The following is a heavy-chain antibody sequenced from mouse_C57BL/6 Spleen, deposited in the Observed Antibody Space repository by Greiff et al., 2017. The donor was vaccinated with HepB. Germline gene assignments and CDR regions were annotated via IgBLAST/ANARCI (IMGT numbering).Heavy chain of an antibody. Sequence: VQLQQPGAELVKPGASVKLSCKASGYTFTSYWMHWVKQRPGQGLEWIGMIHPNSGSTNYNEKFKSKATLTVDKSSSTAYMQLSSLTSEDSAVYYCARERRLGYFDYWGQGTTLTVSS. CDR1: GYTFTSYW. CDR3: ARERRLGYFDY. J-gene: IGHJ2*01. V-gene: IGHV1-64*01. D-gene: IGHD3-1*01. CDR2: IHPNSGST.